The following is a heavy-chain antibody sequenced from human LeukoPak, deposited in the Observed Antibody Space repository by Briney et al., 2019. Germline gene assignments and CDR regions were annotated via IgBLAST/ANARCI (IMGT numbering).Heavy chain of an antibody. V-gene: IGHV3-30*18. CDR3: AKDHYDSSVLLY. J-gene: IGHJ4*02. D-gene: IGHD3-22*01. Sequence: GRSLRLSCAASGFTFSSYGVHWVRQAPGKGLEWVAVISYDGSNKYYADSVKGRFTISRDNSKNTLYLQMNSLRAEDTAVYYCAKDHYDSSVLLYWGQGTLVTVSS. CDR1: GFTFSSYG. CDR2: ISYDGSNK.